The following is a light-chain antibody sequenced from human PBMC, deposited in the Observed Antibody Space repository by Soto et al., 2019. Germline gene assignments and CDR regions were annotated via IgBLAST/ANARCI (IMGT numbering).Light chain of an antibody. V-gene: IGKV1-5*03. Sequence: DIQMTQSPSTRSASVGDRGTITCRASQSISTWLPWYQQTAGQATKLLIYKASSLAGGVPTRISSSGSGTECNSTISRLQSDDFGTYYCQQDNNYPLTFGGGTTVDIK. J-gene: IGKJ4*01. CDR1: QSISTW. CDR3: QQDNNYPLT. CDR2: KAS.